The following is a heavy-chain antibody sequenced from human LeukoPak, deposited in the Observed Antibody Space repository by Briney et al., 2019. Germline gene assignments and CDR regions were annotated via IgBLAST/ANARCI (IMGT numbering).Heavy chain of an antibody. D-gene: IGHD5-18*01. J-gene: IGHJ4*02. CDR2: IYHSGST. CDR1: GGSISSGGYS. CDR3: ARGGYNYGVDY. V-gene: IGHV4-30-2*01. Sequence: KPSQTLSLTCAVSGGSISSGGYSWSWIRQPPGKDLEWIGYIYHSGSTYYNPSLKSRVTISVDRSKNQFSLKLSSVTAADTAVYYCARGGYNYGVDYWGQGTLVTVSS.